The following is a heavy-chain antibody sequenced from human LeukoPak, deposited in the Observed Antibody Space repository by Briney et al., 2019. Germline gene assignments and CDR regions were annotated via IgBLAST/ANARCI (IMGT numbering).Heavy chain of an antibody. V-gene: IGHV3-23*01. CDR3: ARRAVLTPANYYMDV. J-gene: IGHJ6*03. D-gene: IGHD4/OR15-4a*01. CDR2: ISVSGSET. Sequence: GGSLRLSCTASGFTFSSYAMSWVRQAPGKGLEWVSGISVSGSETHYADSVKGRFTMSRDNSKNTVYLQIDSLGGDDTAAYYCARRAVLTPANYYMDVWGTGTPVTVSS. CDR1: GFTFSSYA.